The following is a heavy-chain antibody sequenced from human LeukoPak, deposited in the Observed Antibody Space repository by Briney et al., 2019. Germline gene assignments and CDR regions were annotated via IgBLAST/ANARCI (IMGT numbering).Heavy chain of an antibody. D-gene: IGHD3-22*01. CDR1: GFTFSGYG. Sequence: PGRSLRLSCAASGFTFSGYGMHWVRQAPGKGLEWVATISYDGSNKNYADSVKGRFTISRDNSKNSLYLQMNSLRAEDTAVYYCARATSDYFDSSGYPLDYWGQGTLVTVSS. CDR2: ISYDGSNK. CDR3: ARATSDYFDSSGYPLDY. V-gene: IGHV3-30*03. J-gene: IGHJ4*02.